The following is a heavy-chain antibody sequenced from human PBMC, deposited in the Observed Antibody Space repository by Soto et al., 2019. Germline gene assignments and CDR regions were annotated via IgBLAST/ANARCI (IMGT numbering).Heavy chain of an antibody. D-gene: IGHD1-20*01. V-gene: IGHV1-8*01. J-gene: IGHJ4*02. CDR2: MNPNSGNT. Sequence: ASVKVSCKASGYTFTSYDINWVRQATGQGLEWMGWMNPNSGNTGYAQKFQGRVTMTRNTSISTAYMELSSLRSEDTAVYYCARGRLNYNNWNQRGNDYWGQGTLVTVSS. CDR1: GYTFTSYD. CDR3: ARGRLNYNNWNQRGNDY.